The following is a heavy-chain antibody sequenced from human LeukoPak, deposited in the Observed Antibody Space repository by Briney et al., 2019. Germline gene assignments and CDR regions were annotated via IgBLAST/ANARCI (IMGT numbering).Heavy chain of an antibody. CDR1: GYSFPSYW. D-gene: IGHD5-24*01. J-gene: IGHJ4*02. CDR3: ERFGSWLPEYYFDY. Sequence: GESLKISCKGSGYSFPSYWIGWVRQMPGKGLERMGSIYPGDSDTRYSPSFQGQVTISGDKSSSTAHLQWSGLNASDTAMYYCERFGSWLPEYYFDYWGQGTLVTVSS. CDR2: IYPGDSDT. V-gene: IGHV5-51*01.